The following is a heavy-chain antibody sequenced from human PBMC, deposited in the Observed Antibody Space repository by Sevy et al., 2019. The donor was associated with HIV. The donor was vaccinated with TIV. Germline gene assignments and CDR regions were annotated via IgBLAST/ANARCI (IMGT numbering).Heavy chain of an antibody. CDR1: GFTFSSYA. V-gene: IGHV3-23*01. CDR3: AKELGTRFSIAAAGLFDY. Sequence: GGSLRLSCAASGFTFSSYAMSWVRQAPGKGLEWVSAISGSGGSTYYADSVKGRFTISRDNSKNTLYLQMNSLRAEDTAVYYCAKELGTRFSIAAAGLFDYWGQGTLVTVSS. CDR2: ISGSGGST. J-gene: IGHJ4*02. D-gene: IGHD6-13*01.